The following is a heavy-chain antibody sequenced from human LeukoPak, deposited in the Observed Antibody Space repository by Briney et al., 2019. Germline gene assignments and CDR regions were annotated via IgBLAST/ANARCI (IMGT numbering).Heavy chain of an antibody. Sequence: GASVKVSCKASGYTFTGYYMHWVRQAPGQGREWMGWINPNSGGTNNAQKFKGRVTMTRDASISTAYMELSRLRSDDTAVYYCALSGSYAPFDYWGQGTLVTVSS. CDR1: GYTFTGYY. D-gene: IGHD1-26*01. J-gene: IGHJ4*02. V-gene: IGHV1-2*02. CDR2: INPNSGGT. CDR3: ALSGSYAPFDY.